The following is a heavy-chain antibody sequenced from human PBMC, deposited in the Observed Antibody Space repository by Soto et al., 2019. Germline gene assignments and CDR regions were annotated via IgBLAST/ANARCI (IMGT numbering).Heavy chain of an antibody. D-gene: IGHD3-16*01. V-gene: IGHV3-33*01. CDR2: IWYDGSNK. CDR1: GFTFSSYG. J-gene: IGHJ6*02. CDR3: ARDLWGGPDYYYYYGMDV. Sequence: GGSLRLSCAASGFTFSSYGMHWVRQAPGKGLEWVAVIWYDGSNKYYADSVKGRFTISRDNSKNTLYLQMNSLRAEDTAVYYCARDLWGGPDYYYYYGMDVWGQGTTVTVSS.